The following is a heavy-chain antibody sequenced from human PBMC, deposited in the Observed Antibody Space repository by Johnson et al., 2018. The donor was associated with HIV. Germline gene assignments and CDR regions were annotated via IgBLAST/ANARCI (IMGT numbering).Heavy chain of an antibody. V-gene: IGHV3-30*04. D-gene: IGHD2-15*01. J-gene: IGHJ3*01. CDR2: ISYDGSNK. CDR3: TKFVGFCSGGGCYTPGDV. Sequence: QVQLVESGGGVVQPGRSLRLSCAASGFIFSSYAMHWVRQAPGKGLEWVAVISYDGSNKYYADSVKGRFTISRDDSKNTLYLQMNSLRAEDTAVYHCTKFVGFCSGGGCYTPGDVWGQGTVVTVSS. CDR1: GFIFSSYA.